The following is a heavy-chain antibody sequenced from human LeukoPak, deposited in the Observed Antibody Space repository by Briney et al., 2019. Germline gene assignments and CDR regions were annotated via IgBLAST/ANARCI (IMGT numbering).Heavy chain of an antibody. Sequence: SETLSLTCTVSYDSISSGAYYWTWIRQPAGRGLEWIGRIYASGSTNYNPSLKSRVTISIDTSKNQFSLNLSSVTAADTAVYYCARENYFYGDWGQGTLVTVSS. CDR2: IYASGST. J-gene: IGHJ4*02. D-gene: IGHD3-10*01. V-gene: IGHV4-61*02. CDR3: ARENYFYGD. CDR1: YDSISSGAYY.